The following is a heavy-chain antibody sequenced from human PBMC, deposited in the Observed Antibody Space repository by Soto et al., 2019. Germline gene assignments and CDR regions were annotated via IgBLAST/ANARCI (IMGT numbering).Heavy chain of an antibody. Sequence: EVQLVESGGGLVQPGGPLRLPCATSGFILSDCAMNWVRQAPGKGLEWVSYISSSSSVIDYADSVKGRFTVSRDNARNSLYLQMNSLRAEDTAVYYCARDLSWGSNWYYYMDVWGKGTTVTVSS. J-gene: IGHJ6*03. V-gene: IGHV3-48*01. D-gene: IGHD7-27*01. CDR3: ARDLSWGSNWYYYMDV. CDR1: GFILSDCA. CDR2: ISSSSSVI.